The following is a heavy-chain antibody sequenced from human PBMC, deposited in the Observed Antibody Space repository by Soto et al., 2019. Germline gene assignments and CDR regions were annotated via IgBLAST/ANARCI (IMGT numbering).Heavy chain of an antibody. V-gene: IGHV3-30*18. CDR3: AKDPYNARVTVVRGVIDY. CDR2: ISYDGIKK. J-gene: IGHJ4*02. D-gene: IGHD3-10*01. Sequence: GGSLRLSCAASGFIFSDYGMHWVRQAPGKDLEWVAVISYDGIKKDYADSVKGRFTISRDNSKRTQYLQMNSLSADDTAVYYCAKDPYNARVTVVRGVIDYWGQGTLVT. CDR1: GFIFSDYG.